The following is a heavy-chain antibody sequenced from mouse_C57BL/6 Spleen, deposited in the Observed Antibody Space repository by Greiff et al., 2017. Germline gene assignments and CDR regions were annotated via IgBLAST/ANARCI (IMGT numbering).Heavy chain of an antibody. D-gene: IGHD2-4*01. CDR2: IHPNSGST. CDR1: GYTFTSYW. CDR3: ARWDDYDGFAY. V-gene: IGHV1-64*01. Sequence: QVQLQQPGAELVKPGASVKLSCKASGYTFTSYWMHWVKQRPGQGLEWIGMIHPNSGSTNYNEKFKSKATLTVDKSSSTAYMQLSSLTSEDSAVXYCARWDDYDGFAYWGQGTLVTVSA. J-gene: IGHJ3*01.